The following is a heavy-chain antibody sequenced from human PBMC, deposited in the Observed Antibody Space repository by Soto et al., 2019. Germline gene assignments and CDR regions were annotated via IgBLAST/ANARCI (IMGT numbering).Heavy chain of an antibody. D-gene: IGHD3-9*01. CDR3: ARGIRYFDWLLEPQNYYCYGMDV. Sequence: SVKVSCKASGGTFCSYAISWVRQAPGQGLEWMGGIIPIFGTANYAQKFQGRVTITADESTSTAYMELSSLRSEDTAVYYCARGIRYFDWLLEPQNYYCYGMDVWGRGTTVTVSS. V-gene: IGHV1-69*13. CDR1: GGTFCSYA. CDR2: IIPIFGTA. J-gene: IGHJ6*02.